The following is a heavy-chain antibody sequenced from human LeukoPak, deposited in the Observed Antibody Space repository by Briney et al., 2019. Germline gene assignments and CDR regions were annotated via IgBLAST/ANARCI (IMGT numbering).Heavy chain of an antibody. CDR3: APGYSSGWLFS. J-gene: IGHJ5*02. CDR2: IYYSGST. V-gene: IGHV4-61*01. Sequence: PSETLSLTCTVSGGSVSSGSYYWSWIRQPPGKELEWIGYIYYSGSTNYNPSLKSRVTISVDTSKNQFSLKLSSVTAADTAVYYCAPGYSSGWLFSWGQGTLVTVSS. CDR1: GGSVSSGSYY. D-gene: IGHD6-19*01.